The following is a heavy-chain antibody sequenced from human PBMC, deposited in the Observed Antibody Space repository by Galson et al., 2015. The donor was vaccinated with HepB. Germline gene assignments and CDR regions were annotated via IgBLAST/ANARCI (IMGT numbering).Heavy chain of an antibody. D-gene: IGHD1-26*01. CDR2: ISGGGGST. CDR3: AKGARGGSYTYYYYGMDV. J-gene: IGHJ6*02. CDR1: GFTFSSYA. V-gene: IGHV3-23*01. Sequence: SLRLSCAASGFTFSSYAMSWVRQAPGKGLEWVSAISGGGGSTYYADSVKGRFTISRDNSKNTLYLQMNSLRAEDTAVYYCAKGARGGSYTYYYYGMDVWGQGTTVTVSS.